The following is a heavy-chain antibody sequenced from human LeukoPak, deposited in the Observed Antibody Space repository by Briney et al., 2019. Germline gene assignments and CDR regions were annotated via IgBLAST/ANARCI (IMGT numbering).Heavy chain of an antibody. Sequence: PSETLSLTCTVSGGSMSRYYWNWIRQPPGKGLEWIGYIYSGSTNYNPSLKSRVTISVDTSKNQFSLKVSSVTAADTAVYYCARVAPGSCGGSCYALDYWGQGTLVTASS. D-gene: IGHD2-15*01. CDR3: ARVAPGSCGGSCYALDY. J-gene: IGHJ4*02. V-gene: IGHV4-59*01. CDR1: GGSMSRYY. CDR2: IYSGST.